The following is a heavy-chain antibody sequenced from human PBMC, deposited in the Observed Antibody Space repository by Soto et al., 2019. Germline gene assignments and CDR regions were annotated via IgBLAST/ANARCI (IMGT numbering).Heavy chain of an antibody. Sequence: GGSLRLSCAASGFTFSDYYMSWIRQAPGKGLEWVSYISSSSSYTNYADSVKGRFNISRDNAKNSLYLQMNSLRAEDTAVYYCARENYYGSGSLFADVWGQGTTVTVSS. J-gene: IGHJ6*02. D-gene: IGHD3-10*01. CDR3: ARENYYGSGSLFADV. CDR1: GFTFSDYY. V-gene: IGHV3-11*06. CDR2: ISSSSSYT.